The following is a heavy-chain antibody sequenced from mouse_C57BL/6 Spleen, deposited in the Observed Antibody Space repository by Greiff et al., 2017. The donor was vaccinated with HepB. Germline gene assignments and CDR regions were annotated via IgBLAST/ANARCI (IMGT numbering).Heavy chain of an antibody. V-gene: IGHV1-53*01. CDR2: INPSNGGT. Sequence: QVQLQQSGPELVKPGASVKLSCKASGYTFTSYWMHWVKQSPGQGLEWIGNINPSNGGTNYNEKFKSKATLTVDKSSSTAYMQLSSLTSEDSAVYYCARSLGLQDCFAYWGQGTLVTVSA. D-gene: IGHD2-4*01. CDR3: ARSLGLQDCFAY. CDR1: GYTFTSYW. J-gene: IGHJ3*01.